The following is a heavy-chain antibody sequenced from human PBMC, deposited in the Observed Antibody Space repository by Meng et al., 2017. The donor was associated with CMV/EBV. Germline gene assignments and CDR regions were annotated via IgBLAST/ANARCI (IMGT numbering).Heavy chain of an antibody. J-gene: IGHJ3*02. CDR2: INHSGST. CDR1: GDSFSGYY. CDR3: ARGMMDDYGGIYDAFDI. Sequence: PETLSLTCAVYGDSFSGYYCSWIRQLPGKVLEWIGEINHSGSTNYNPSLKSRVTISVDTSKNHFSLKLSSVTAADTAVYYCARGMMDDYGGIYDAFDIWGQGTMVTVSS. D-gene: IGHD4/OR15-4a*01. V-gene: IGHV4-34*01.